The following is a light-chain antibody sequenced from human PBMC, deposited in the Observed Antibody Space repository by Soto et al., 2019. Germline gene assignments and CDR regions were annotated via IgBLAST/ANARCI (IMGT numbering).Light chain of an antibody. J-gene: IGLJ1*01. V-gene: IGLV1-40*01. CDR2: GDS. CDR1: RSNIGAGYD. CDR3: QSSDSRLSGSDV. Sequence: QSVLTQPPSVSGAPGQRVTISCTGSRSNIGAGYDVHWYQQLPGAAPKLLIFGDSNRPSGVPDRFSGSKSGTSASLAITGLQAVDEADYYCQSSDSRLSGSDVFGTGTKLTVL.